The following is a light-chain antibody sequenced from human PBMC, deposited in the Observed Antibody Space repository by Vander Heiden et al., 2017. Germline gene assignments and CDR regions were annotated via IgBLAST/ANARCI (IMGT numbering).Light chain of an antibody. J-gene: IGKJ4*01. V-gene: IGKV4-1*01. CDR2: GAS. Sequence: DTVMTQSPDSLAVSLGERATINCKSSQSVLYSSNNKNYLAWYQQRPGQPPKLLIYGASTRESGVPDRFSGSGSGTDFTLTISSLQAEDVAVYYCQQYYSTPLTFGGGTKVEIK. CDR3: QQYYSTPLT. CDR1: QSVLYSSNNKNY.